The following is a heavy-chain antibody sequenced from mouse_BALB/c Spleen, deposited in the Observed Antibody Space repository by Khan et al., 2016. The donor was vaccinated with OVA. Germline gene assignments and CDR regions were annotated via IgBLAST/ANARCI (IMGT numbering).Heavy chain of an antibody. Sequence: QVQLKQSGPGLVQPSQSLSITCTVSGFSLTNYSVHWVRQSPGKGLEWLGVIWSAGSTDYSAAFISRLTIRKDNSRSQVFFKMNSLQPNDTAIYYCARRGYDYGRGALFAYGGQGTLVTVSA. CDR2: IWSAGST. D-gene: IGHD2-4*01. V-gene: IGHV2-2*02. CDR3: ARRGYDYGRGALFAY. J-gene: IGHJ3*01. CDR1: GFSLTNYS.